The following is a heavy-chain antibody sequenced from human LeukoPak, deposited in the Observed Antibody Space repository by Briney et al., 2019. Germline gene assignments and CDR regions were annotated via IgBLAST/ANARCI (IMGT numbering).Heavy chain of an antibody. V-gene: IGHV3-33*08. D-gene: IGHD3-10*01. Sequence: GGSLRLSCAASGFTFSSYGMHWVRQAPGKGLEWVAVIWYGGSNKYYADSVKGRFTISRDNAKNSLYLQMSSLRAEDTAVYYCARGHGSGSYPTGYYYYCMDVWGQGTTVTVSS. CDR1: GFTFSSYG. J-gene: IGHJ6*02. CDR2: IWYGGSNK. CDR3: ARGHGSGSYPTGYYYYCMDV.